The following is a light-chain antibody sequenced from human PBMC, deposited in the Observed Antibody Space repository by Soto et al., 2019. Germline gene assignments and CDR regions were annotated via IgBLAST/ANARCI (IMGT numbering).Light chain of an antibody. CDR2: DAS. Sequence: DIQMTQSPSSLSASVGDRVTSTCQASQDISNNLNWYQQKPGKAPKLLIYDASNLETGVPSRFSGSGSGTDFTFTISSLQPEDIATYYCQQYDSLLFTFGGGTKVEIK. J-gene: IGKJ4*01. V-gene: IGKV1-33*01. CDR3: QQYDSLLFT. CDR1: QDISNN.